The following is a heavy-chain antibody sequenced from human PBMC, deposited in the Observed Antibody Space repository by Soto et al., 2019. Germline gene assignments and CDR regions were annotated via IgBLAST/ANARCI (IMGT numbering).Heavy chain of an antibody. Sequence: QVQLVESGGGMVQPGTSLRLSCAASGFTFNSLSLHWVRQRPDKGLEWVAVISHDGRATFYADFVKGRFTVSRDNSKNTIYLQVNSLRAEDTAVYYCATEPYGDSQYFDYWGQGTLVTVSS. V-gene: IGHV3-30*04. J-gene: IGHJ4*02. D-gene: IGHD2-21*02. CDR2: ISHDGRAT. CDR3: ATEPYGDSQYFDY. CDR1: GFTFNSLS.